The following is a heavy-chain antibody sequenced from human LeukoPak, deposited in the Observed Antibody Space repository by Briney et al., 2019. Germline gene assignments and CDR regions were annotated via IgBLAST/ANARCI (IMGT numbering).Heavy chain of an antibody. CDR3: VSFYETY. D-gene: IGHD2/OR15-2a*01. J-gene: IGHJ4*02. CDR2: INSDGSWT. V-gene: IGHV3-74*01. CDR1: GNYW. Sequence: GGSLRFSCAASGNYWMHWVRQVPGKGLVWVSHINSDGSWTSYADSVEGRFTISKDNAKNTVYLQMNSLRAEDTAVYYCVSFYETYWGRGTLVTVSS.